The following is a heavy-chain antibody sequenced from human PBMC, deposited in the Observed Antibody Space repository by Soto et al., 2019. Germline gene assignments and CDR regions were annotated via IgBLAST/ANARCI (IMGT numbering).Heavy chain of an antibody. V-gene: IGHV3-15*01. CDR3: TTVARDGYYYDSSGYYYDH. Sequence: PGGSLRLSCATSGFTFSNAWMNWVRQTPGKGLEWVGRIKSKTDGGTTDYAATVKGRFTISRDDSKNTLYLQMNSLKTEDTAVYYCTTVARDGYYYDSSGYYYDHWGQGTLVTVSS. J-gene: IGHJ5*02. D-gene: IGHD3-22*01. CDR2: IKSKTDGGTT. CDR1: GFTFSNAW.